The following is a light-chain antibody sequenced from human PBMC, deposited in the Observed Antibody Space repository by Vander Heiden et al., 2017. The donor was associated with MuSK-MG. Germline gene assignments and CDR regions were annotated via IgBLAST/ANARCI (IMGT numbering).Light chain of an antibody. Sequence: NVLLTQPHSLSDSPGKTVTISCTRSRGNIASNFVQWYQQRPGRSPSIVIYEDNQRPSGVPDRFSGSIDRSSNSASLTIAGLKPEDEADYYCQAYDGIDVLFGGGTKLTVL. CDR1: RGNIASNF. CDR3: QAYDGIDVL. CDR2: EDN. V-gene: IGLV6-57*01. J-gene: IGLJ2*01.